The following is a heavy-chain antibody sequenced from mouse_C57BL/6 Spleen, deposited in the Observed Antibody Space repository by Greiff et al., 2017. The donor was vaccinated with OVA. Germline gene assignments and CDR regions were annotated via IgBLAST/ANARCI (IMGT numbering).Heavy chain of an antibody. V-gene: IGHV1-52*01. D-gene: IGHD1-1*01. Sequence: VQLQQPGAELVRPGSSVKLSCKASGYTFTSYWMHWVKQRPIQGLEWIGNIDPSDSETHYNQKFQDKATLTVDKSSSTAYMQLSSLTSEDSAVYYCSRGPIYYGSSYPLSMDYWGQGTSVTVSS. CDR1: GYTFTSYW. J-gene: IGHJ4*01. CDR3: SRGPIYYGSSYPLSMDY. CDR2: IDPSDSET.